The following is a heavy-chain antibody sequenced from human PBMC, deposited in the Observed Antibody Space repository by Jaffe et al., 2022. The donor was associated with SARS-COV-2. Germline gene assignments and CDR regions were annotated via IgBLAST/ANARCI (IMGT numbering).Heavy chain of an antibody. Sequence: EVQLVESGGDLLQPGGSLRLSCEASGFTFSSFEMNWFRQAPGKGLEWVSYISVGGTRIYYADSVKGRFAISRDDAKNSVYLQMNSLRDEDTGVYYCARSLFIGPEYWGQGTLVTVSS. J-gene: IGHJ4*02. CDR1: GFTFSSFE. CDR2: ISVGGTRI. V-gene: IGHV3-48*03. CDR3: ARSLFIGPEY. D-gene: IGHD3-10*02.